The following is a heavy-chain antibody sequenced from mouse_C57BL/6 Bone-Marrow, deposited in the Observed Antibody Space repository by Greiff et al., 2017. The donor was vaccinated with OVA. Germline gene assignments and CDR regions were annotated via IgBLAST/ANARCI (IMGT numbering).Heavy chain of an antibody. CDR1: GFNIKNSY. D-gene: IGHD2-2*01. V-gene: IGHV14-3*01. Sequence: VQLQQSVAELVRPGASVKLSCTASGFNIKNSYMHWVKQSPEKGLEWIGRIDPANGNTKYAPKFQGRATITADTSSNTAYLQLNRQTYEDTAIYSCVLLWLRRGGYSMDYWGQGTSVTVSS. CDR3: VLLWLRRGGYSMDY. J-gene: IGHJ4*01. CDR2: IDPANGNT.